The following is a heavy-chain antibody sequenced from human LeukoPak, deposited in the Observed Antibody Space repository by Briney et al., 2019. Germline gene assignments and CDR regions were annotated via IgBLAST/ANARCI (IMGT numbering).Heavy chain of an antibody. J-gene: IGHJ4*02. CDR3: AGMQYSTSWAAFDY. V-gene: IGHV3-21*01. CDR1: RFTFSSNT. CDR2: ISGSSKYI. Sequence: GGSLRLSCVDSRFTFSSNTMIWVRQAPGKGLEWVSSISGSSKYIYYADSVRGRFAISRDSAKNSLYLQMNSLRAEDTAVYYCAGMQYSTSWAAFDYWGQGTLVTVSS. D-gene: IGHD5-18*01.